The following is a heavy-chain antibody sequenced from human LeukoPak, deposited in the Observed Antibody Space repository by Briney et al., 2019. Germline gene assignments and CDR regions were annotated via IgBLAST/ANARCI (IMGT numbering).Heavy chain of an antibody. V-gene: IGHV4-31*03. Sequence: SETLPLTRNVSGDSVSTGLHYYSWIRQHPGEGLEWIGCTHYSGSTHYKSSLRGRLIISLDTSKNQVSLKLTSVTAADTAVYYCARGRRGKYSPYFYYHMDVWGTGTPVTVSS. CDR3: ARGRRGKYSPYFYYHMDV. CDR2: THYSGST. D-gene: IGHD1-26*01. CDR1: GDSVSTGLHY. J-gene: IGHJ6*03.